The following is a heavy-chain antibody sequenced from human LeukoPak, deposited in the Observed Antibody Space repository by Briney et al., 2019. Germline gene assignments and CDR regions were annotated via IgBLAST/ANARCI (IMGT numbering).Heavy chain of an antibody. V-gene: IGHV4-34*01. Sequence: SETLSLTCAVYGGSFSGYYWSWIRQPPGKGLEWIGEINHSGSTNYNPSLKSRVTISVDTSKNQFSLKLSSMTAADTAVYYCARSYYGSGSYFPRQLKYYYYGMDVWGQGTTVTVSS. CDR1: GGSFSGYY. CDR3: ARSYYGSGSYFPRQLKYYYYGMDV. J-gene: IGHJ6*02. D-gene: IGHD3-10*01. CDR2: INHSGST.